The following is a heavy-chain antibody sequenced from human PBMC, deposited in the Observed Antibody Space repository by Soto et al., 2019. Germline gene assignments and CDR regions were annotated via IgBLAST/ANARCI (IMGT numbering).Heavy chain of an antibody. CDR3: AKETRITLFGVAPVDFPVFDI. V-gene: IGHV3-23*01. CDR2: ISGSGGST. J-gene: IGHJ3*02. CDR1: GFTFSSYA. D-gene: IGHD3-3*01. Sequence: GGSLRLSCAASGFTFSSYAMSWVRQAPGKGLEWVSGISGSGGSTNYADSVKGRFTISRDNSKNTLYLQMNSLRAEDTAVYYCAKETRITLFGVAPVDFPVFDIWGQGTMVTVSS.